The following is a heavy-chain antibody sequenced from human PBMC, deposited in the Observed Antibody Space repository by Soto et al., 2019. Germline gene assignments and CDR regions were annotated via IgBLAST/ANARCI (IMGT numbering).Heavy chain of an antibody. V-gene: IGHV3-43*01. Sequence: GGSLRLSCAASGFTFDDYTMHWVRQAPGKGLEWVSLISWDGGSTYYADSVKGRFTISRDNSKNSLYLQMNSLRTEDTALYYCAKDRERYSYGLTFDYWGQGTLVTVSS. J-gene: IGHJ4*02. CDR2: ISWDGGST. D-gene: IGHD5-18*01. CDR1: GFTFDDYT. CDR3: AKDRERYSYGLTFDY.